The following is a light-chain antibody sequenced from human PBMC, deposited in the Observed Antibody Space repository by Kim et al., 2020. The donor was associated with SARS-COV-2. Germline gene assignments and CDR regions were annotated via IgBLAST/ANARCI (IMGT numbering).Light chain of an antibody. CDR1: QSLLHSVGATY. CDR3: MLTILITPT. V-gene: IGKV2-29*02. CDR2: EVS. J-gene: IGKJ2*01. Sequence: DIVLTQSPLSLSFHPGQPAAISCKSSQSLLHSVGATYLYWHLQKPGESPQHLISEVSSRLSGAPDRFSGSGSRTAFTLEISRMATKGFGIYSSMLTILITPTFGLGTKL.